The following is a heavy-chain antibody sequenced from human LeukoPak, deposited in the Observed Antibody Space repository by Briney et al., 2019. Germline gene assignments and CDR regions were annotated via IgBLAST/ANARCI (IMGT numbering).Heavy chain of an antibody. V-gene: IGHV4-39*07. CDR3: ATLKGGATFRGAGDYFDY. J-gene: IGHJ4*02. Sequence: SETLSLTCTVSGGSISSGTYSWGWIRQPPGKGLKWIASISNSGSTYNNPSLKSRVTISVDTSKNQFSLKLSSVTAADTAVYYCATLKGGATFRGAGDYFDYWGQGTLATVSS. CDR1: GGSISSGTYS. D-gene: IGHD1-26*01. CDR2: ISNSGST.